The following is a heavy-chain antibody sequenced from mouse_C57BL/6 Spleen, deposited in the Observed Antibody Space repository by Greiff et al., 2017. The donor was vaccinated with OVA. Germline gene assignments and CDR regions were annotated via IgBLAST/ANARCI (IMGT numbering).Heavy chain of an antibody. D-gene: IGHD2-4*01. V-gene: IGHV5-17*01. CDR3: ARGGLEDYYAMDY. CDR1: GFTFSDYG. Sequence: DVKLVESGGGLVKPGGSLKLSCAASGFTFSDYGMHWVRQAPEKGLEWVAYISSGSSTIYYADTVKGRFTISRDNAKNTLFLQMTSLRSEDTAMYYCARGGLEDYYAMDYWGQGTSVTVSS. CDR2: ISSGSSTI. J-gene: IGHJ4*01.